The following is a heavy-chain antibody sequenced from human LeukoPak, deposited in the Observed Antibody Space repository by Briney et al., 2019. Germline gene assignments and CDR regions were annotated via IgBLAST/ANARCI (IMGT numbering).Heavy chain of an antibody. CDR1: GDSVSSNSTA. D-gene: IGHD5-24*01. CDR3: VRGGQGDGYSADEAFDF. V-gene: IGHV6-1*01. Sequence: SQTLSLTCAISGDSVSSNSTACNWIRQSPSRGLEWLGRTYYRSKWYNDYAVSVKSRITINPDTSKNQFSLQLNSVTAEDTAVHYCVRGGQGDGYSADEAFDFWGQGTVVTVSS. J-gene: IGHJ3*01. CDR2: TYYRSKWYN.